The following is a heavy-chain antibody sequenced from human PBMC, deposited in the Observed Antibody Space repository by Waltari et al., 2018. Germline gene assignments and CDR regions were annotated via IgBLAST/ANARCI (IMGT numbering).Heavy chain of an antibody. Sequence: EVQLVESGGGLVKPGGSLRLSCAASGFTFSSYSMTWVRQAPGKGLEWVSSISSSSSYIYYADSVKGRFTISRDNAKNSLYLQMNSLRAEDTAVYYCARAEDSSGYYRGYWGQGTLVTVSS. CDR3: ARAEDSSGYYRGY. D-gene: IGHD3-22*01. CDR2: ISSSSSYI. V-gene: IGHV3-21*01. CDR1: GFTFSSYS. J-gene: IGHJ4*02.